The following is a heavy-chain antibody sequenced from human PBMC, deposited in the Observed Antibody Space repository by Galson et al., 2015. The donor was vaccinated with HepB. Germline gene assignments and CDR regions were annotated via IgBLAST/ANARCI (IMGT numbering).Heavy chain of an antibody. D-gene: IGHD3-10*01. CDR1: GFTFSSYW. CDR3: ARRISLVRGIITKPDYYYGMGG. Sequence: SLRLSCAASGFTFSSYWMNWVRQAPGKGLEWVAHINQDGSSKYYVDSVKGRFTISRDNAKDSVYLQLDSLRAEDTAVYYCARRISLVRGIITKPDYYYGMGGWGQGTTVTVAS. J-gene: IGHJ6*02. CDR2: INQDGSSK. V-gene: IGHV3-7*03.